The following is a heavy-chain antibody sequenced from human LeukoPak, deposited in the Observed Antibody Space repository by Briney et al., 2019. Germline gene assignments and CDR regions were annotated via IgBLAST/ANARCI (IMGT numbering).Heavy chain of an antibody. CDR1: GGSFSGFY. J-gene: IGHJ5*02. CDR2: INQSGST. D-gene: IGHD3-10*01. CDR3: VRVRYYGSGSYYKRNWFDP. Sequence: SETLSLTCAVYGGSFSGFYWGWIRQPPGKGLEWIGEINQSGSTKYNPSLKSRVTISVDTPKNQFSLKLSSVTAADTAVYYCVRVRYYGSGSYYKRNWFDPWGQGALVTVSS. V-gene: IGHV4-34*01.